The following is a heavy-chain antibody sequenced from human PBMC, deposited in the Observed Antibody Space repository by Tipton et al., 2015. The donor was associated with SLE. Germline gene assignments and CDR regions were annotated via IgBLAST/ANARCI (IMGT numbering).Heavy chain of an antibody. CDR2: IYYSGST. J-gene: IGHJ3*02. CDR3: ASTRHGDSGIYPGAFDI. V-gene: IGHV4-59*08. Sequence: TLSLTCTVSGGSISSYYWSWIRQPPGKGLEWIGYIYYSGSTNYNPSLKSRVTISVDTSKNQFSLNLSSVTAADTAVYYCASTRHGDSGIYPGAFDIWGQGTMVTVSS. CDR1: GGSISSYY. D-gene: IGHD1-26*01.